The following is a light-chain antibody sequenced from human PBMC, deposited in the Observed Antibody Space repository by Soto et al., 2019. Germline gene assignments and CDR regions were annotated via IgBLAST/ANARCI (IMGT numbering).Light chain of an antibody. Sequence: QTVPTQPAPLSGSPGQTITISCAGTSSDVGGYNYVSWYQQHPGKAPKLMIYDVTNRPSGVSNRFSGSKSGNTASLTISGLQAEDEADYYCSSYTSSSTLYVFGTGTKVTVL. CDR3: SSYTSSSTLYV. V-gene: IGLV2-14*01. CDR2: DVT. J-gene: IGLJ1*01. CDR1: SSDVGGYNY.